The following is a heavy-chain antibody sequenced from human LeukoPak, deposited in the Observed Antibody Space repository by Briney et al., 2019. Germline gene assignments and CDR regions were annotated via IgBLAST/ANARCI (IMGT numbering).Heavy chain of an antibody. V-gene: IGHV3-48*03. J-gene: IGHJ5*02. Sequence: GGSLRLSCAASGFTFSSYDMNWVRQAPGKGLEWVSYISSSGNTIYYADSVKGRFTISRDNAKDSLFLQMNSLRAEDTAAYYCARVNADPWGQGTLVTVPS. CDR1: GFTFSSYD. CDR3: ARVNADP. CDR2: ISSSGNTI.